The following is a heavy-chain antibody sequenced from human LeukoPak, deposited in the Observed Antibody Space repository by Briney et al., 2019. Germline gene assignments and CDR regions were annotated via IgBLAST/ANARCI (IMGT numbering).Heavy chain of an antibody. D-gene: IGHD4-17*01. V-gene: IGHV7-4-1*02. J-gene: IGHJ5*02. CDR2: IHPSTGHP. CDR1: GYSFTNYA. Sequence: ASVKVSCKASGYSFTNYAMNWVRQAPGQGLEFMGWIHPSTGHPSYAQGFSGRFVFSLDTSVSTAYLQISSLKAEDTAVYYCARIPMTTVTTIPPTPPFDPWGQGTLVTVSS. CDR3: ARIPMTTVTTIPPTPPFDP.